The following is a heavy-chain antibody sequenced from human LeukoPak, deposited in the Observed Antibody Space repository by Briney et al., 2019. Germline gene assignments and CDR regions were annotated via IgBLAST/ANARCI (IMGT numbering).Heavy chain of an antibody. J-gene: IGHJ4*02. V-gene: IGHV3-30-3*01. D-gene: IGHD6-13*01. CDR3: ARGGDSSSWYYYFDY. Sequence: GGSLRLSCAASGFTFSSYAMHWVRQAPGKGLEWEAVISYDGSNKYYADSVKGRFTISRDNSKNTLYLQMNSLRAEDTAVYYCARGGDSSSWYYYFDYWGQGTLVTVSS. CDR2: ISYDGSNK. CDR1: GFTFSSYA.